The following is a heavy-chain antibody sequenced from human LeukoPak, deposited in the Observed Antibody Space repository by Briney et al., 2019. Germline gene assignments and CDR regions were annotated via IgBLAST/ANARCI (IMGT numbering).Heavy chain of an antibody. CDR1: GITLSNHR. D-gene: IGHD3-22*01. CDR3: AKRGVVIRVILVGFHKEAYYFDS. V-gene: IGHV3-23*01. Sequence: GGSLTLSCAVSGITLSNHRMSWVRQAPGRGLEWVAGIRDSGRSTNYADSVKARFTISRDNPKTTLYLQMNSLRAEDTAVYFCAKRGVVIRVILVGFHKEAYYFDSWGQGALVTVSS. J-gene: IGHJ4*02. CDR2: IRDSGRST.